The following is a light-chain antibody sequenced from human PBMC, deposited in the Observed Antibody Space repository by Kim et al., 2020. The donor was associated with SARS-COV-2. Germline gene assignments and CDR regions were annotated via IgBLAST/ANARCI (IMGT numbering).Light chain of an antibody. CDR1: QSVDSG. CDR3: QQYSKWPLT. CDR2: GAS. V-gene: IGKV3-15*01. J-gene: IGKJ4*01. Sequence: VSSEERVTLSCRASQSVDSGLAWYQQKPGQAPRLLIYGASSRDTGIPARFSGSGSGTEFTLNINSLQSEDSGVYYCQQYSKWPLTFGGGTKVDIK.